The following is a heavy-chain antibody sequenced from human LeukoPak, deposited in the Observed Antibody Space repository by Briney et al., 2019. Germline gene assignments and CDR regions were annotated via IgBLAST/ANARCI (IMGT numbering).Heavy chain of an antibody. CDR3: ASDPLTGYDILTGNPPYYYYMDV. Sequence: SVKVSCKASGGTFSSYAISWVRQAPGQGLEWMGGIITIFGTANYAQKFQGRVTITTDESTSTAYMELSSLRSEDTAVYYCASDPLTGYDILTGNPPYYYYMDVWGKGTTVTVSS. D-gene: IGHD3-9*01. CDR2: IITIFGTA. V-gene: IGHV1-69*05. J-gene: IGHJ6*03. CDR1: GGTFSSYA.